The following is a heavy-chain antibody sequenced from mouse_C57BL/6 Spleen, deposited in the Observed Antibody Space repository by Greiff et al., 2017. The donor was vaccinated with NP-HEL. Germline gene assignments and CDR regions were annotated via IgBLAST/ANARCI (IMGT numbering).Heavy chain of an antibody. CDR3: ARSQLGQGFDY. J-gene: IGHJ2*01. V-gene: IGHV1-80*01. D-gene: IGHD4-1*02. CDR2: IYPGDGDT. CDR1: GYAFSSYW. Sequence: QVQLKESGAELVKPGASVKISCKASGYAFSSYWMNWVKQRPGKGLEWIGQIYPGDGDTNYNGKFKGKATLTADKSSSTAYMQLSSLTSEDSAVYFCARSQLGQGFDYWGQGTTLTVSS.